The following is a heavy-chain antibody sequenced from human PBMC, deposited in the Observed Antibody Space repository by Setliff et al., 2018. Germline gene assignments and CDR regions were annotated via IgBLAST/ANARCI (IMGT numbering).Heavy chain of an antibody. J-gene: IGHJ3*02. CDR1: GGSISDNNYY. Sequence: SETLSLTCTVSGGSISDNNYYWGWIRQSPGKELEWIGGISHSANKYYNPSFRTGVTISVDMSKNQFFLNLDSVTAADTALYYCARGGSSGWYGGAFDMWGQGTKVTVSS. CDR3: ARGGSSGWYGGAFDM. CDR2: ISHSANK. D-gene: IGHD6-19*01. V-gene: IGHV4-39*01.